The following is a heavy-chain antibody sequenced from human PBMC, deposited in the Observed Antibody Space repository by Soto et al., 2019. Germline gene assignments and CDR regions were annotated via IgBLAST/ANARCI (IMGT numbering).Heavy chain of an antibody. CDR1: GFTFSYYP. D-gene: IGHD3-10*01. Sequence: EVQLVESGGGLVNPGGSLRLSCAASGFTFSYYPLHWVRRAPGKGLEWVSSTSGVRDYIRYADSVKGRFAISRDNAKTSLYLQMNSLTAEDTAVYYCAREGVHNYTEYYFDYWGQGTLVTVSS. CDR2: TSGVRDYI. V-gene: IGHV3-21*06. J-gene: IGHJ4*02. CDR3: AREGVHNYTEYYFDY.